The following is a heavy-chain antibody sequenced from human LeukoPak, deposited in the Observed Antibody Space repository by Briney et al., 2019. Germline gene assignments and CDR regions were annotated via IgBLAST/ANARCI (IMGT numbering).Heavy chain of an antibody. Sequence: GGSLRLSCAASGFTFSSYAMSWVRQAPGKGLEWVSYISSSSSTIYYADSVKGRFTISRDNAKNSLYLQMNSLRAEDTAVYYCASPVMVRGVKYSDYWGQGTLVTVSS. CDR3: ASPVMVRGVKYSDY. J-gene: IGHJ4*02. D-gene: IGHD3-10*01. CDR1: GFTFSSYA. V-gene: IGHV3-48*01. CDR2: ISSSSSTI.